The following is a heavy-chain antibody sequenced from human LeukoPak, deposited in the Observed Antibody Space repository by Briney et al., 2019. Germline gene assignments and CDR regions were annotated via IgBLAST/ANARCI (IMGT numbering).Heavy chain of an antibody. CDR2: ISWNSGSI. D-gene: IGHD2/OR15-2a*01. J-gene: IGHJ4*02. CDR3: VSFYETY. Sequence: GGFLRLSCAASGFTFDDYAMHWVRQAPGKGLEWVSGISWNSGSIGYADSVKGRFTISRDNAKNSLYLQMNSLRAEDTAVYYCVSFYETYWGRGTLVTVSS. V-gene: IGHV3-9*01. CDR1: GFTFDDYA.